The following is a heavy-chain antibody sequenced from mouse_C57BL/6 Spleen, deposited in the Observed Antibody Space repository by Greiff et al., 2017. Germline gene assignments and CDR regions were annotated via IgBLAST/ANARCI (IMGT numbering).Heavy chain of an antibody. V-gene: IGHV1-26*01. J-gene: IGHJ2*01. CDR2: INPNNGGT. CDR3: AREGLRKGTKYFDY. Sequence: VQLKESGPELVKPGASVKISCKASGYTFTDYYMNWVKQSHGKSLEWIGDINPNNGGTSYNQKFKGKATLTVDKSSSTAYMELRSLTSEDSAVYYCAREGLRKGTKYFDYWGQGTTLTVSS. CDR1: GYTFTDYY. D-gene: IGHD1-1*01.